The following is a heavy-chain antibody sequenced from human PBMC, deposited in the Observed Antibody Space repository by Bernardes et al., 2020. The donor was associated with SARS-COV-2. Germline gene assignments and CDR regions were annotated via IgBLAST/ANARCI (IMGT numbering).Heavy chain of an antibody. CDR1: GFTFSDYA. J-gene: IGHJ4*02. CDR3: AKGEDDVVVLGVHFDH. CDR2: ISPSGDST. V-gene: IGHV3-23*01. D-gene: IGHD2-15*01. Sequence: GGSLRLSYAASGFTFSDYAVNWVRQAPGKGLEWVSTISPSGDSTYYADSVNGRFTISRDNSKNTLSLQMNNLRGDDTALYYCAKGEDDVVVLGVHFDHWSRGALITVTS.